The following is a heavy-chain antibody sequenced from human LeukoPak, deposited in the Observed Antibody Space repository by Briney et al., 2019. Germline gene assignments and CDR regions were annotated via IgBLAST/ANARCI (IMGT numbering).Heavy chain of an antibody. V-gene: IGHV3-7*03. CDR1: GFTFSSYW. Sequence: GGSLRLSCAASGFTFSSYWMSWVRQAPGKGLEWVANIKQDGSEKYYVASVKGRFTISRDNAKNSLYLQMSSLRAEDTAVYFCARGQTTVTNWGQGTLVTVSS. CDR3: ARGQTTVTN. CDR2: IKQDGSEK. D-gene: IGHD4-17*01. J-gene: IGHJ4*02.